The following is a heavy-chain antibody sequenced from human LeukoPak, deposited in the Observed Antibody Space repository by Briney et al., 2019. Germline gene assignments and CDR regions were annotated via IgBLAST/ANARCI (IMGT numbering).Heavy chain of an antibody. D-gene: IGHD2-2*01. CDR3: ATVVVVPAATDY. V-gene: IGHV3-21*01. J-gene: IGHJ4*02. CDR2: ISSSSSYI. CDR1: GFTFSSYS. Sequence: GGSLRLSCAASGFTFSSYSMNLVRQAPGKGLEWVSSISSSSSYIYYADSVKGRFTISRDNAKNSLYLQMNSLRAEDTAVYYCATVVVVPAATDYWGQGTLVTVSS.